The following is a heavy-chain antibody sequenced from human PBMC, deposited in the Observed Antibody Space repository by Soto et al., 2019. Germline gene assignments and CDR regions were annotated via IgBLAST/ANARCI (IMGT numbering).Heavy chain of an antibody. Sequence: GGSLRLSCAASGFTFSSYGMHWVRQAPGKGLEWVAVISYDGSNKYYADSVKGRFTISRDNSKNTLYLQMNSLRAEDTAVYYCAKDREEWELLPRYYYYGMDVWGQGTTVTVSS. J-gene: IGHJ6*02. V-gene: IGHV3-30*18. CDR1: GFTFSSYG. CDR2: ISYDGSNK. CDR3: AKDREEWELLPRYYYYGMDV. D-gene: IGHD1-26*01.